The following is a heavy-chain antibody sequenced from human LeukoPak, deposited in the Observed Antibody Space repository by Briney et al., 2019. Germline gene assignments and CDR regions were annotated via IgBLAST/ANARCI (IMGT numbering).Heavy chain of an antibody. Sequence: ASVKVSCKASGYTFIDYGFTWLRQAPGQRLEWMGRINTLDGNTDYAQKFQDRVSMTTDTSTNTAYMELRSLRPDDTAVYYCARLGIAAAGAYYFDYWGQGTLVTVSS. V-gene: IGHV1-18*01. D-gene: IGHD6-13*01. J-gene: IGHJ4*02. CDR1: GYTFIDYG. CDR2: INTLDGNT. CDR3: ARLGIAAAGAYYFDY.